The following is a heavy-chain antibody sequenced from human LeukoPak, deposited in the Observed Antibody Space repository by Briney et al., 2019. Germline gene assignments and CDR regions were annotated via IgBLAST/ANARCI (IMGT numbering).Heavy chain of an antibody. D-gene: IGHD3-22*01. V-gene: IGHV4-59*04. CDR3: ATHIYYDTDY. CDR1: GGSISSYY. J-gene: IGHJ4*02. Sequence: SETLSLTCSVSGGSISSYYWSWIRQPPGKGLEWIGYIYYSGSTYYNPSLKSRVTISVDTSKNQFSLKLSSVTAADTAVYYCATHIYYDTDYWGQGTLVTVSS. CDR2: IYYSGST.